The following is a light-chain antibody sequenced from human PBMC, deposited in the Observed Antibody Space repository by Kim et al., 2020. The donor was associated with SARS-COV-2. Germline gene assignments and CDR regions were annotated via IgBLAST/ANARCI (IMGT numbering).Light chain of an antibody. CDR3: SSYTGSGTLV. V-gene: IGLV2-14*03. Sequence: SITMSSTGTRSDVGGYYDVSWYQQYPGKVPKLLIYDVSNRPAGVSNRFSGTKSGNTASLTISGLQAEDEADYYCSSYTGSGTLVFGGGTQLTVL. CDR1: RSDVGGYYD. J-gene: IGLJ2*01. CDR2: DVS.